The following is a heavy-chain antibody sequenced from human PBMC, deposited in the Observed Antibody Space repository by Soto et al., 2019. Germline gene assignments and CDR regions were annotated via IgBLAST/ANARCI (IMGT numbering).Heavy chain of an antibody. CDR1: GFTFSSYG. Sequence: GGSLRLSCAASGFTFSSYGMHWVRQAPGKGLEWVAVISYDGSNKYYADSVKGRFTISRDNSKNTLYLQMNSLRAEDTAVYYCAKDMEQWLVQEAFVDYWGQGTLVTVSS. D-gene: IGHD6-19*01. V-gene: IGHV3-30*18. CDR3: AKDMEQWLVQEAFVDY. J-gene: IGHJ4*02. CDR2: ISYDGSNK.